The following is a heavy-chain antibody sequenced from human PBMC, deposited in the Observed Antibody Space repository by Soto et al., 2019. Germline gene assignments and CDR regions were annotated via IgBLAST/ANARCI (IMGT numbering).Heavy chain of an antibody. J-gene: IGHJ4*02. V-gene: IGHV3-21*01. CDR1: GFTFSSYS. CDR3: AREGIAAAGQTFDY. Sequence: GSLRLSCAASGFTFSSYSMNWVRQAPGKGLEWVSSISSSSSYIYYADSVKGRFTISRDNAKNSLYLQMNSLRAEDTAVYYCAREGIAAAGQTFDYWGQGTLVTVSS. CDR2: ISSSSSYI. D-gene: IGHD6-13*01.